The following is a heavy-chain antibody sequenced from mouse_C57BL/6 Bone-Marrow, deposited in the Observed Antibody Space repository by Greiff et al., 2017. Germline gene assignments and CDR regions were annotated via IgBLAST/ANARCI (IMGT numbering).Heavy chain of an antibody. Sequence: VKVVESGPGLVQPSQSLSITCTVSGFSLTSYGVHWVRQSPGKGLEWLGVIWRGGSTDYNAAFMSRLSITKDNSKSQVFFKMNSLQADDTAIYYCAKKGLYYGSSLYAMDYWGQGTSVTVSS. D-gene: IGHD1-1*01. CDR3: AKKGLYYGSSLYAMDY. CDR1: GFSLTSYG. V-gene: IGHV2-5*01. J-gene: IGHJ4*01. CDR2: IWRGGST.